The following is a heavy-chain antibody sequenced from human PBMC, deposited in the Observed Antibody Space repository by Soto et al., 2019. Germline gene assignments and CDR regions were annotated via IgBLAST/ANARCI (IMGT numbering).Heavy chain of an antibody. J-gene: IGHJ4*02. CDR1: GYTFINYY. CDR2: FNPTSGST. D-gene: IGHD6-19*01. Sequence: ASVKVSCKASGYTFINYYIHWVRQAPGQGLEWMGIFNPTSGSTNYAQKFQGRVTLTMDTSTRTVYMELSSLRSDDTAVYYCARGVAVAGTKVEDFDYWGQGTLVTVSS. CDR3: ARGVAVAGTKVEDFDY. V-gene: IGHV1-46*01.